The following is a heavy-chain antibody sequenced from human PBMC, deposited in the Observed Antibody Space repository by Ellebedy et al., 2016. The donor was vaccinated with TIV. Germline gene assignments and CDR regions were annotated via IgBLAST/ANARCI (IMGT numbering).Heavy chain of an antibody. CDR1: GFTFSSYA. D-gene: IGHD5-18*01. CDR2: IVGSGA. J-gene: IGHJ4*02. Sequence: GESLKISCAASGFTFSSYAMTWVRQAPGKGLEWVSGIVGSGAQKYADSVKGRFTISRDNSKSTLDLQMNSLRAEDTAVYFCAKDRNPGDGYWVFDYWGQGTLVTVSS. V-gene: IGHV3-23*01. CDR3: AKDRNPGDGYWVFDY.